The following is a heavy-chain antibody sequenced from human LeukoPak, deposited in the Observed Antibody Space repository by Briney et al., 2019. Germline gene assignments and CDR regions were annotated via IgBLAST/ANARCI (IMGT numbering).Heavy chain of an antibody. V-gene: IGHV3-11*04. D-gene: IGHD6-6*01. CDR3: ARTARLGDY. CDR1: GFTFSDHY. J-gene: IGHJ4*02. Sequence: PGGSLRLSCAASGFTFSDHYISWVRQAPGKWLEWVAYIGVSDSAINYGDSVKGRFTISRDNAKNSLYLQMNSLRVEDTAVYYCARTARLGDYWGQGTLVTVSS. CDR2: IGVSDSAI.